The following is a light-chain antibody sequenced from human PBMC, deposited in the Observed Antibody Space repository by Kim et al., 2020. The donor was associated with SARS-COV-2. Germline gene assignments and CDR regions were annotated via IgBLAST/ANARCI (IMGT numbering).Light chain of an antibody. Sequence: QSALTQPASVSGPPGQSITISCTGTKSDIGDYNYVSWYQQHPGEAPKLIIYDVTDRPSGISDRFSGSKSASTASLTISGLQAEDEADYFCSSYSSSSTLVFGGGTQLTVL. V-gene: IGLV2-14*03. J-gene: IGLJ3*02. CDR3: SSYSSSSTLV. CDR1: KSDIGDYNY. CDR2: DVT.